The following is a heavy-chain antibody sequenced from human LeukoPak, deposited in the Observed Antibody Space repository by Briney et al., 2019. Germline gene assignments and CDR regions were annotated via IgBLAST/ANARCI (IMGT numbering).Heavy chain of an antibody. D-gene: IGHD6-13*01. J-gene: IGHJ5*02. Sequence: GGSLRLSCAASGFTFSVHGMHWVRQAPGKGLEWVSAISGSGGSTYYADSVKGRFTISRDNSKNTLYLQMNSLRAEDTAVYYCAKPRPSYSSSWYDHWGQGTLVTVSS. CDR1: GFTFSVHG. CDR2: ISGSGGST. V-gene: IGHV3-23*01. CDR3: AKPRPSYSSSWYDH.